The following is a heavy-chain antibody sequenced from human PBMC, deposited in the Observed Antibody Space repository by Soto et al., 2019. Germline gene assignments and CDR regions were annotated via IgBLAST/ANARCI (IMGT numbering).Heavy chain of an antibody. CDR1: GGYFRGYY. Sequence: SETLSLTCAVYGGYFRGYYWSWIRPPPGKGLEWIGEINHSGSTNYNPSLKSRVTISVDTSKNQFSLKLSSVTAADTAAYYCARGHYDSSGYLQPYFDYWGQGTLVTVSS. J-gene: IGHJ4*02. CDR2: INHSGST. D-gene: IGHD3-22*01. CDR3: ARGHYDSSGYLQPYFDY. V-gene: IGHV4-34*01.